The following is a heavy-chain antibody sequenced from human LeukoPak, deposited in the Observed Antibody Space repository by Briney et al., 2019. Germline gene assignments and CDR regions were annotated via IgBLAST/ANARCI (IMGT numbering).Heavy chain of an antibody. V-gene: IGHV4-59*12. Sequence: PSETLSLTCTVSDDSITMYYWSWIRQPPGKGLEWIGYIYYSGSTNYNPSLKSRVTISVDTSKNQFSLKLSSVTAADTAVYYCARDKIQLWFDYWGQGTLVTVSS. CDR3: ARDKIQLWFDY. CDR2: IYYSGST. J-gene: IGHJ4*02. D-gene: IGHD5-18*01. CDR1: DDSITMYY.